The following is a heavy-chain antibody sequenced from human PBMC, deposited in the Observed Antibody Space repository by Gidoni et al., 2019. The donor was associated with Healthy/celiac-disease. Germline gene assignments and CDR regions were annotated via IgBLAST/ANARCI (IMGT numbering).Heavy chain of an antibody. Sequence: QVQLVESGGGVVQPGRSLRLSCAASGFTFSSYGMHWVRQAPGKGLEWVAVISYAGSNKYYADSVKDRFTISRDNSKNTLYLQMNSLRAEDTAVYYCAKDRLRFYLDYWGQGTLVTVSS. CDR3: AKDRLRFYLDY. CDR2: ISYAGSNK. CDR1: GFTFSSYG. D-gene: IGHD3-3*01. J-gene: IGHJ4*02. V-gene: IGHV3-30*18.